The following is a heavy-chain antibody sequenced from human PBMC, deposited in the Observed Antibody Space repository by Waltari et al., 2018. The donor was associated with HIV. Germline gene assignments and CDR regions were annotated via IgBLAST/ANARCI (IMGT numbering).Heavy chain of an antibody. CDR3: AKDVVDSSGYYPHYFDY. J-gene: IGHJ4*02. Sequence: EVQLLESGGGLVQPGGSLRLSCAASGFTFRSYAMSWVRQAPGKGVGGVSGMSGRGGSTYSADSVKGRFTISRDNSKNTLYLQMNSLGAEDTAVYYCAKDVVDSSGYYPHYFDYWGQGTLVTVSS. V-gene: IGHV3-23*01. CDR1: GFTFRSYA. D-gene: IGHD3-22*01. CDR2: MSGRGGST.